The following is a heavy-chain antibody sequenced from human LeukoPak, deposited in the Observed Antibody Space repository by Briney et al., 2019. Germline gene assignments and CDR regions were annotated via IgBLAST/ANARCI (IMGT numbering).Heavy chain of an antibody. CDR2: IYYSGST. V-gene: IGHV4-31*03. CDR1: GGSISSGGYY. Sequence: SETLSLTCTVSGGSISSGGYYWSWIRQHPGKGLEWIGYIYYSGSTYYNPSLKSRVTMSVDTSKNQFSLKLSSVTAADTAVYYCARDRTTYYDILTGYYTEDYYGMDVWGQGTTVTVSS. J-gene: IGHJ6*02. CDR3: ARDRTTYYDILTGYYTEDYYGMDV. D-gene: IGHD3-9*01.